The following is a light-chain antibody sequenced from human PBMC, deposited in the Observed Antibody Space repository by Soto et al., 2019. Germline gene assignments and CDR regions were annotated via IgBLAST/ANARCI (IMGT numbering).Light chain of an antibody. Sequence: QSALTQPASVSGSPGQSITISCTGTSSDVGSYNLVSWYQQHPGKAPKLMIYEGSKRPSGVSNRFSGSKSGNRASLTISGLQAEDEADYYCCSYAGSYSYVFGAGTKLTVL. CDR3: CSYAGSYSYV. J-gene: IGLJ1*01. V-gene: IGLV2-23*01. CDR2: EGS. CDR1: SSDVGSYNL.